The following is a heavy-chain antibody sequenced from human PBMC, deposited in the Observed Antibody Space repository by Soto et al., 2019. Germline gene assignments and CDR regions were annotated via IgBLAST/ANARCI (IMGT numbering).Heavy chain of an antibody. CDR3: ARGSGIVALPGELEDVNYDF. Sequence: QVQLQQWGAGLVKPSETLSLSCAVYGQSFSGHSWAWIRQPPGKGLEWIGAISESGSTYYNPSLKSRVDISTDTSKNQFSLKLNSVTAADTAAYFCARGSGIVALPGELEDVNYDFWGQGTLVNVSS. D-gene: IGHD1-1*01. J-gene: IGHJ4*02. CDR2: ISESGST. CDR1: GQSFSGHS. V-gene: IGHV4-34*01.